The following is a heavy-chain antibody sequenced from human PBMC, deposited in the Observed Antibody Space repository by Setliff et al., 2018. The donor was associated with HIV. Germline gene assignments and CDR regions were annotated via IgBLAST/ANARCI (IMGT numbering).Heavy chain of an antibody. Sequence: VASVKVSCKASGGTFSNYAISWVRQAPGQGLEWMGGIIPIFGTGMYAQKFQGRVTITADESTTTAYMELSSLRSEDTAVYYCARDPTTVMDYFDYWGQGTLVTVS. D-gene: IGHD4-17*01. J-gene: IGHJ4*02. CDR3: ARDPTTVMDYFDY. V-gene: IGHV1-69*13. CDR1: GGTFSNYA. CDR2: IIPIFGTG.